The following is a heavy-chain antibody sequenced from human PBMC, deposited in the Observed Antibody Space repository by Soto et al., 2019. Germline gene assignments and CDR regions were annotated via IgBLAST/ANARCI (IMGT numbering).Heavy chain of an antibody. CDR3: ARGDLRTDF. Sequence: SETLSLTCAVYGGSFSDYYWSWIRQPPGKGLEWIGEINHSGSTNYNPSLKSRVTISVDTSKNQFSLKLSSVTAADTAVYYCARGDLRTDFWGQGTLVTVSS. CDR1: GGSFSDYY. V-gene: IGHV4-34*01. J-gene: IGHJ5*01. CDR2: INHSGST.